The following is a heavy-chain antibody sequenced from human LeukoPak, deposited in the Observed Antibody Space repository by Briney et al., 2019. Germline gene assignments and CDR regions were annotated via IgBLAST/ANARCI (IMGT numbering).Heavy chain of an antibody. D-gene: IGHD5-12*01. Sequence: SETLSLTCTVSGGSISSYYWSWIRQPPGKGLEWIGYIYYSGSTNYNPSLKSRVTMSVDTSKNQFSLKLSSVTAADTAVYYCARTEGVPTPFDYWGQGTLVTVSS. CDR3: ARTEGVPTPFDY. CDR2: IYYSGST. J-gene: IGHJ4*02. CDR1: GGSISSYY. V-gene: IGHV4-59*08.